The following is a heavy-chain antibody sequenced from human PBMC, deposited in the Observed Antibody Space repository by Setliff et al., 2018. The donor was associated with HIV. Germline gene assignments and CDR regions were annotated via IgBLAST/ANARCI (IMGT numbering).Heavy chain of an antibody. D-gene: IGHD5-12*01. CDR3: ATRDGYRGGFDY. CDR2: IYHSGST. CDR1: GGSINRSPYY. V-gene: IGHV4-31*03. J-gene: IGHJ4*02. Sequence: PSETLSLTCTVSGGSINRSPYYWGWIRQHPGKGLEWIGYIYHSGSTYYNPSLKSRVSISVDTSKNQFSLKLSSVTAADTAVYYCATRDGYRGGFDYWGQGTQVTVSS.